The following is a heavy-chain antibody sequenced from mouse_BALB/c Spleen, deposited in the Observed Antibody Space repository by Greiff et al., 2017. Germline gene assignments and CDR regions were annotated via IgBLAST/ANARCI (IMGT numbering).Heavy chain of an antibody. J-gene: IGHJ2*01. V-gene: IGHV1-54*01. CDR1: GYAFTNYL. CDR2: INPGSGGT. CDR3: AREGDWGFDY. D-gene: IGHD4-1*01. Sequence: VQLQQSGAELVRPGTSVKVSCKASGYAFTNYLIEWVKQRPGQGLEWIGVINPGSGGTNYNEKFKGKATLTADKSSSTAYMQLSSLTSDDSAVYFCAREGDWGFDYWGQGTTLTVSS.